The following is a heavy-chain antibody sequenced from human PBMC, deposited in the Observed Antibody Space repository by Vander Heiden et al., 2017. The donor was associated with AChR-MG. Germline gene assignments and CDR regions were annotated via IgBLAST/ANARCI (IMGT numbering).Heavy chain of an antibody. CDR3: ARAPIANYYDSSGYYRGGYFDL. D-gene: IGHD3-22*01. J-gene: IGHJ2*01. Sequence: QVQLVQSGAEVTKPGASVKVSCKASGYTFTGYDMPWVGQAPGQGLEWMGWINPNSGGTNYAQKFQGWVTMTRDTSISTAYMELSRLRSDDTAVYYCARAPIANYYDSSGYYRGGYFDLWGRGTLVTVSS. V-gene: IGHV1-2*04. CDR2: INPNSGGT. CDR1: GYTFTGYD.